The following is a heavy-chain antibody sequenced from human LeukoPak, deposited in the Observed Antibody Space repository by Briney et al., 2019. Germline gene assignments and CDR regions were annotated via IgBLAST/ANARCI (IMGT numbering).Heavy chain of an antibody. J-gene: IGHJ5*02. V-gene: IGHV3-30*03. CDR2: ISYDGSNK. Sequence: GGSLRLSCAASGFTFSSYGMHWVRQAPGKGLEWVAVISYDGSNKYYADSVKGRFTISRDNSKNTLYLQMNSLRAEDTAVYYCARSSRIYRHWFDPWGQGTLVTVSS. D-gene: IGHD1-26*01. CDR1: GFTFSSYG. CDR3: ARSSRIYRHWFDP.